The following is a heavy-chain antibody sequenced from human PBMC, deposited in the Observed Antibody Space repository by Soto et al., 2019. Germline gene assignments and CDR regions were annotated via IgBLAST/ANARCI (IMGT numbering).Heavy chain of an antibody. CDR3: ARDKITGLFDY. D-gene: IGHD2-8*02. CDR1: GGAFSGFY. V-gene: IGHV4-34*01. CDR2: NNHSGST. Sequence: PSGTLSPTCAFYGGAFSGFYWTWIRQPPGAGLEWIGENNHSGSTNYNPSLKSRVTISVDTSKNQFSLKLTSVTAADTAVYYCARDKITGLFDYWGQGTLVTVSS. J-gene: IGHJ4*02.